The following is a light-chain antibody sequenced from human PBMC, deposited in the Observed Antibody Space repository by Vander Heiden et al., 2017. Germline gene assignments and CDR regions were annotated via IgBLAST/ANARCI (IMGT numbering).Light chain of an antibody. V-gene: IGLV3-25*03. CDR1: SLPNHD. CDR3: QSTDSADPYVI. CDR2: KDN. Sequence: NDLPQPPSLSASPGQTDRITCSGDSLPNHDASWYQQKPGQAPLLMIFKDNERAPGIPERFSGSSSGTTVTLTISGVQAEDEADYYCQSTDSADPYVIFGGGTRLTVL. J-gene: IGLJ2*01.